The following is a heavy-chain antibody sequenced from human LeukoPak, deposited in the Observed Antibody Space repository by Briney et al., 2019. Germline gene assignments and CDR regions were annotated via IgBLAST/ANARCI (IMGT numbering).Heavy chain of an antibody. CDR1: GYTFTSYG. V-gene: IGHV1-18*01. J-gene: IGHJ5*02. CDR3: ARFYGSGSFWFDP. D-gene: IGHD3-10*01. CDR2: ISAYNGNT. Sequence: ASVKVSCKASGYTFTSYGISWVRQAPGQGLEWMGWISAYNGNTNYAQKLQGRVTMTRDTSTSTVYMELSSLRSEDTAVYYCARFYGSGSFWFDPWGQGTLVTVSS.